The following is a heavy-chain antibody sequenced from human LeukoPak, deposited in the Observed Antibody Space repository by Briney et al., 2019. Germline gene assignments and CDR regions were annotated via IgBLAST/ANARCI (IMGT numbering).Heavy chain of an antibody. D-gene: IGHD1-26*01. CDR1: GDSVSSNSVG. J-gene: IGHJ4*02. V-gene: IGHV6-1*01. CDR2: TYYRSNWYN. CDR3: ARDRDRVVGATTGFDY. Sequence: SQTLSLTCAISGDSVSSNSVGWNWIRQSPSRGLEWLGRTYYRSNWYNGYAVSVKSRITINPDTSKNQFSLQLNSVTPEDTAVYYCARDRDRVVGATTGFDYWGRGTVVTVSS.